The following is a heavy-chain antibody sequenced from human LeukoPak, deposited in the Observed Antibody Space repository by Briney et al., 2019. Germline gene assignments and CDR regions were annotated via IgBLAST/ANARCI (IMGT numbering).Heavy chain of an antibody. CDR3: ARARDYGSGKANAFDI. J-gene: IGHJ3*02. D-gene: IGHD3-10*01. Sequence: GGSLRLSCTASGFSVSNSYMTWVRQAPGKGLEWVSLIYGDGGTYYADSVKGRFTISRHNFENTLYLQMNSLRAEDTAVYHCARARDYGSGKANAFDIWGQGTMVTVSS. CDR2: IYGDGGT. V-gene: IGHV3-53*04. CDR1: GFSVSNSY.